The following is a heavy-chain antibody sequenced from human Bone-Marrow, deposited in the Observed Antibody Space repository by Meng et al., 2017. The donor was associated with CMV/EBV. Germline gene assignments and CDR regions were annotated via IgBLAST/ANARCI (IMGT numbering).Heavy chain of an antibody. D-gene: IGHD4-11*01. CDR3: AREGYSNYASQRYYGMDV. V-gene: IGHV4-59*01. J-gene: IGHJ6*02. CDR1: GGSISSYY. CDR2: IYYSGST. Sequence: SETLSLTCTVSGGSISSYYWSWIRQPPGKGLEWIGYIYYSGSTNYNPSLKSRVTISVDTSKNQFSLKLSSVTAADTAVYYCAREGYSNYASQRYYGMDVWGQGTTVTVSS.